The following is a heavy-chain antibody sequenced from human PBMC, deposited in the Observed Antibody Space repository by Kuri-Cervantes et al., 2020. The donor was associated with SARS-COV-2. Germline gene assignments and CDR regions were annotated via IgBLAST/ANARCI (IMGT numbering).Heavy chain of an antibody. Sequence: LSLTCAASGFTFSSYAMSWVRQAPGKGLEWVSAISGSGGSTYYADSVKGRFIISRDNSKNTLYLQMNSLRAEDTAVYYCAKDLGRPNWFDPWGQGTLVTVSS. CDR2: ISGSGGST. CDR1: GFTFSSYA. V-gene: IGHV3-23*01. J-gene: IGHJ5*02. CDR3: AKDLGRPNWFDP.